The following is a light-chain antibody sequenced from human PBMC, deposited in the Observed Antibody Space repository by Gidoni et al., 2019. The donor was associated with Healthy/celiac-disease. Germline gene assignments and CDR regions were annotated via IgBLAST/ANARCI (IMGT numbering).Light chain of an antibody. Sequence: VLMQSPGTLSLSPGERATLSCRASQSVSRSYLAWYQQKPGQAPRLLIYGASSRATGIPDRFSGSGSGTDFTLTISRLEPEDFAVYYCQQYGSSPRTFGQXTKVEIK. V-gene: IGKV3-20*01. CDR2: GAS. CDR3: QQYGSSPRT. J-gene: IGKJ1*01. CDR1: QSVSRSY.